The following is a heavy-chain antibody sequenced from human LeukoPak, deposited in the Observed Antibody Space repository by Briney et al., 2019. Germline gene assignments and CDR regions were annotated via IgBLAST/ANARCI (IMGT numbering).Heavy chain of an antibody. CDR1: GFIFSNNA. CDR2: MSGRSSTT. J-gene: IGHJ4*02. Sequence: PGGSLRLSRAASGFIFSNNAMSWLRQAPGKGLEWVSGMSGRSSTTYYADSVKGRFTISRDNSKTTLYLQMNSLRADDTAVYCCAKNYRWLDSFDYWGQGTLVTVSS. CDR3: AKNYRWLDSFDY. D-gene: IGHD6-19*01. V-gene: IGHV3-23*01.